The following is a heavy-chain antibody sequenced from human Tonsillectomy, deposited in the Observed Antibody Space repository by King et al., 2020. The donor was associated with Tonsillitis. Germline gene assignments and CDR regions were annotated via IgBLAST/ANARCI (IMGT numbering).Heavy chain of an antibody. CDR2: INHSGST. CDR3: ASGGPLSGSYTANPYNWFDP. J-gene: IGHJ5*02. Sequence: VQLQQWGAGLLKPSETLSLTCAVYGGSFSGYYWSWIRQPPGKGLEWIGEINHSGSTNYNPSLKSRVTISVDTSKNQFSLKLSSVTAADTAVYYCASGGPLSGSYTANPYNWFDPWGQGTLVTVSS. D-gene: IGHD3-10*01. V-gene: IGHV4-34*01. CDR1: GGSFSGYY.